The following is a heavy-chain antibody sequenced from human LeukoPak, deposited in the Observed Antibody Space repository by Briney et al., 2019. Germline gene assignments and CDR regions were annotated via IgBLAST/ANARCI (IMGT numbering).Heavy chain of an antibody. D-gene: IGHD2-15*01. CDR3: GRGGSTGDYYYYGMDV. J-gene: IGHJ6*02. CDR2: IYNSGST. V-gene: IGHV4-59*08. Sequence: PSETLSLTCTVSGGSISRYYWSWIRQPPGKGLEWIGYIYNSGSTNYNPSLKSRVTISVDTSKNQFSLKLSSMTAADTAVYYCGRGGSTGDYYYYGMDVWGQGTTVTVSS. CDR1: GGSISRYY.